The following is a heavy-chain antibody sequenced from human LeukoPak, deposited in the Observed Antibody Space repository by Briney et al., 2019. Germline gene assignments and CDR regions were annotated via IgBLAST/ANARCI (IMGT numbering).Heavy chain of an antibody. D-gene: IGHD2-2*01. CDR3: ARDLADEHVVVVTGSNWFDP. Sequence: SETLSLTCTVSGGPFSGYFWNWIRQPPGKGLEWIGYILDSGITNYNPSLKSRVTMSVDTSKNQFSLKLSSVTAADTAVYYCARDLADEHVVVVTGSNWFDPWGQGTLVTVSS. CDR2: ILDSGIT. V-gene: IGHV4-59*12. CDR1: GGPFSGYF. J-gene: IGHJ5*02.